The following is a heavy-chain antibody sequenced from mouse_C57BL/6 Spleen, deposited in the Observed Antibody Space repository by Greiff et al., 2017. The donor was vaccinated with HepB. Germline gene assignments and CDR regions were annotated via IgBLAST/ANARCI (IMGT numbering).Heavy chain of an antibody. Sequence: VQLQESGAELVRPGASVTLSCKASGYTFTDYEMHWVKQTPVHGLEWIGAIDPETGGTAYNQKFKGKAILTADKSSSTAYMELRSLTSEDSAVYYCTREDGRSYRDYFDYWGQGTTLTVSS. D-gene: IGHD1-1*01. J-gene: IGHJ2*01. CDR1: GYTFTDYE. V-gene: IGHV1-15*01. CDR3: TREDGRSYRDYFDY. CDR2: IDPETGGT.